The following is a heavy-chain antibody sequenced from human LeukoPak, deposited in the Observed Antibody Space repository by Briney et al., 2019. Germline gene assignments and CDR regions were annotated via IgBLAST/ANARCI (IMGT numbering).Heavy chain of an antibody. CDR3: ARGSRPVYNLLTGKRYFDY. CDR1: GYTFTSYG. CDR2: INPSGGST. D-gene: IGHD3-9*01. V-gene: IGHV1-46*01. Sequence: ASVKVSCKASGYTFTSYGISWVRQAPGQGLEWMGIINPSGGSTSYAQKFQGRVTMTRDMSTSTVYMELSSLRSEDTAVYYCARGSRPVYNLLTGKRYFDYWGQGTLLTVSS. J-gene: IGHJ4*02.